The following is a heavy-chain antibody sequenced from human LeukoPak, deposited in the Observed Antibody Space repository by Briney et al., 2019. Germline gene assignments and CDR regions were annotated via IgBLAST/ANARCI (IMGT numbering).Heavy chain of an antibody. CDR2: INHSGST. CDR1: GGSFSGYY. Sequence: SETLSLTCAVYGGSFSGYYWSWIRQPPGKGLEWIGEINHSGSTNYNPSLKSRVTISVDTSKNQFSLKLSSVTAADTAVYYCASGPRLLWFGELLFGYGFDYWGQGTLVTVSS. CDR3: ASGPRLLWFGELLFGYGFDY. D-gene: IGHD3-10*01. V-gene: IGHV4-34*01. J-gene: IGHJ4*02.